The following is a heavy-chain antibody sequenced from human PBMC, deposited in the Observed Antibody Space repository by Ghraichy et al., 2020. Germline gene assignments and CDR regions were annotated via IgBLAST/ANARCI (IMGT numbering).Heavy chain of an antibody. CDR3: ARDFGAFWFDP. V-gene: IGHV3-21*01. Sequence: GGSLRLSCAASGFTFSSYSMNWVRQAPGKGLEWVSSISSSSSYIYYADSVKGRFTISRDNAKNSLYLQMNSLRAEDTAVYYCARDFGAFWFDPWGQGTLVTVSS. D-gene: IGHD3-3*01. CDR1: GFTFSSYS. J-gene: IGHJ5*02. CDR2: ISSSSSYI.